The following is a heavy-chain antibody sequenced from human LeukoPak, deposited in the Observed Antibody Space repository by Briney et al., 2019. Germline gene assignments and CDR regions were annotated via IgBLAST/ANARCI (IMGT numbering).Heavy chain of an antibody. Sequence: ASVKVSCKASGYTFTGYYMHWVRQAPGQGLEWVAWINPNSGGTNYAQRFQGRVTITRNTSISTAYMELCSLRSEDTAVYYCAREGASGWYPGYYYYMDVWGKGTTVTVSS. J-gene: IGHJ6*03. CDR1: GYTFTGYY. D-gene: IGHD6-19*01. CDR3: AREGASGWYPGYYYYMDV. CDR2: INPNSGGT. V-gene: IGHV1-2*02.